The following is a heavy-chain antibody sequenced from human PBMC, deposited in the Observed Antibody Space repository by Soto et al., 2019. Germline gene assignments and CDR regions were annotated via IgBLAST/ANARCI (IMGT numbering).Heavy chain of an antibody. CDR1: GFTFSSYA. Sequence: HPGGSLRLSCAASGFTFSSYAMHWVRQAPGKGLEWVAVISYDGSNKYYADSVKGRFTISRDNSKNTLYLQMNSLRAEDTAVYSCARDGYWGHGTLFTASS. V-gene: IGHV3-30-3*01. CDR3: ARDGY. J-gene: IGHJ4*01. CDR2: ISYDGSNK.